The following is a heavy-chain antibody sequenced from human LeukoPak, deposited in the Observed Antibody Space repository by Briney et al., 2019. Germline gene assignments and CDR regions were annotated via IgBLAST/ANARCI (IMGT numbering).Heavy chain of an antibody. D-gene: IGHD3-10*01. Sequence: GESLQISCKGSGCSFTSYCIGWGRPMPGKGLEWMGIIYPGDCDTSYSPSFQGQVTISADKSISTAYLQWSSLKASDTAMYYCARRPPLYGSGSYIEPDNWFDPWGQGTLVTVSS. J-gene: IGHJ5*02. CDR2: IYPGDCDT. CDR3: ARRPPLYGSGSYIEPDNWFDP. V-gene: IGHV5-51*01. CDR1: GCSFTSYC.